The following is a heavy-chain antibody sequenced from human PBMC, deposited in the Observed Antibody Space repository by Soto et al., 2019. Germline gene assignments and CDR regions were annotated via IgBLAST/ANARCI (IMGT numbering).Heavy chain of an antibody. Sequence: EVQLVESGGGLVQPGGSLRLSCAASGFTFSSHWMSWVRQAPGKGLEWVANIEQGGSEKYYVDSVKGRFTISRDNAKNSLYLQMNSLRADDTAVYYCARWYRNNGWLLDSWGQGTLVTVSS. D-gene: IGHD6-19*01. CDR2: IEQGGSEK. J-gene: IGHJ4*02. CDR1: GFTFSSHW. V-gene: IGHV3-7*01. CDR3: ARWYRNNGWLLDS.